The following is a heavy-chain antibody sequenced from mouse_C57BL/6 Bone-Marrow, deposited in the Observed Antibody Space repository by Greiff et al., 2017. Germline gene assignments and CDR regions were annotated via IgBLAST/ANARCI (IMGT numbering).Heavy chain of an antibody. CDR2: INPGSGGT. V-gene: IGHV1-54*01. CDR3: ATQLGPWFAY. J-gene: IGHJ3*01. CDR1: GYAFTNYL. D-gene: IGHD4-1*02. Sequence: VQRVESGAELVRPGTSVKVSCKASGYAFTNYLIEWVKQRPGQGLEWIGVINPGSGGTNYNEKFKGKATLTADKSSSTAHMQLSSLTSEDSAVYFCATQLGPWFAYWGQGTLVTVSA.